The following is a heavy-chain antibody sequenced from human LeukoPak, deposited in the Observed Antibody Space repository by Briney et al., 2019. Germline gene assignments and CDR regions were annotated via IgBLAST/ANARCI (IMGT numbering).Heavy chain of an antibody. D-gene: IGHD5-18*01. Sequence: SETLSLTCAVYGGSFSGYYWSWIRQPPGKGLEWIGEINHSGSTNYNPSLKSRVTISVDTSKNQFSLKLSSVTAADTAVYYCARSEYSYGADAFDIWGQGTMVTVSS. CDR2: INHSGST. CDR1: GGSFSGYY. CDR3: ARSEYSYGADAFDI. J-gene: IGHJ3*02. V-gene: IGHV4-34*01.